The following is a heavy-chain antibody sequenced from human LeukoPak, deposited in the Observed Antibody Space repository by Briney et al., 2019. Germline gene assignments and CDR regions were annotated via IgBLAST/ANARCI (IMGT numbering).Heavy chain of an antibody. J-gene: IGHJ4*02. Sequence: TGGSLRLSCAASGFTFSSYAMHWVRQAPGKGLEWVAVISYDGSNKYYADFVKGRFTISRDNSKNTLYLQMNSLRAEDTAVYYCARDPGYWGQGTLVTVSS. CDR3: ARDPGY. CDR2: ISYDGSNK. CDR1: GFTFSSYA. V-gene: IGHV3-30-3*01.